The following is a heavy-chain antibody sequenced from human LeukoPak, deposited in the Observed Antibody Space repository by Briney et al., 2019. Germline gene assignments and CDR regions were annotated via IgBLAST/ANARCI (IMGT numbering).Heavy chain of an antibody. V-gene: IGHV4-59*01. J-gene: IGHJ5*02. CDR2: IYYSGST. CDR3: ARYRRIAARYWFDP. D-gene: IGHD6-6*01. CDR1: GGSISNYY. Sequence: MPSETLSLTCTVSGGSISNYYWSWIRQPPGKGLEWIGCIYYSGSTNYNPSLKSRVTISLDTSKNQFSLKLSSVTAADTAVYYCARYRRIAARYWFDPWGQGTLVTVSS.